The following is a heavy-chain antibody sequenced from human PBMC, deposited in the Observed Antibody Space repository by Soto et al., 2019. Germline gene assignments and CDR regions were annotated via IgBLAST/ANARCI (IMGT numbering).Heavy chain of an antibody. CDR2: ISSSSSYI. CDR1: GFTSSSYS. J-gene: IGHJ3*02. CDR3: ARDEGGITIFGVVIGDDAFDI. D-gene: IGHD3-3*01. Sequence: PGGSLRLSCAASGFTSSSYSMNWVRQAPGKGLEWVSSISSSSSYIYYADSVKGRFTISRDNAKNSLYLQMNSLRAEDTAVYYCARDEGGITIFGVVIGDDAFDIWGQGTMVTVSS. V-gene: IGHV3-21*01.